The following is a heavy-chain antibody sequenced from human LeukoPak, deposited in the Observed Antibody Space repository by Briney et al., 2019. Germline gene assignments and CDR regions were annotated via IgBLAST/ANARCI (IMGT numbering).Heavy chain of an antibody. Sequence: ASVKVSCKASGGTVSSYAISWVRQAPGQGLEWVGRIILILGIANYAQKFQGRVTITADKSTSTAYMELSSLRSEDTAVYYCLASHYHGATSYYASQFDYWGQGTVVAVSS. CDR2: IILILGIA. J-gene: IGHJ4*02. CDR1: GGTVSSYA. CDR3: LASHYHGATSYYASQFDY. D-gene: IGHD3-10*01. V-gene: IGHV1-69*04.